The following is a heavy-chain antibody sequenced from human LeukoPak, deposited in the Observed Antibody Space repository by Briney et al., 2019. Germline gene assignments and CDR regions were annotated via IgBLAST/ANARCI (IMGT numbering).Heavy chain of an antibody. CDR1: GFTFSSYA. J-gene: IGHJ4*02. CDR3: AKCLGDGTNYYFAH. V-gene: IGHV3-23*01. CDR2: ISGSGDNS. Sequence: GASLRLSCAASGFTFSSYAMGWVGLARGKGLEWVSLISGSGDNSYYADSVKGRFTISRDNSKNTLYLQMSSLRAEDTALYYCAKCLGDGTNYYFAHWGQGTLVTVSS. D-gene: IGHD4/OR15-4a*01.